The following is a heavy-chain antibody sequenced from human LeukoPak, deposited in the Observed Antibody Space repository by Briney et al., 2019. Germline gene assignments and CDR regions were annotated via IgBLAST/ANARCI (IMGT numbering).Heavy chain of an antibody. J-gene: IGHJ4*02. D-gene: IGHD6-19*01. V-gene: IGHV3-33*01. Sequence: GGSLRLSCAASGFTFSSYGMHWVRQAPGKGLERVAVIWYDGGNKYYADSVKGRFTISRDNSKNTLYLQMNSLRAEDTAVYYCAREGAVAGTGGFDYWGQGTLVTVSS. CDR1: GFTFSSYG. CDR3: AREGAVAGTGGFDY. CDR2: IWYDGGNK.